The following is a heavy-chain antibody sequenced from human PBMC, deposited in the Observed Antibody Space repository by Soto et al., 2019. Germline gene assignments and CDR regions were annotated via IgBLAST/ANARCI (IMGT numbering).Heavy chain of an antibody. D-gene: IGHD6-13*01. CDR1: GGSVSSGSYY. CDR2: IYYSGST. Sequence: QVQLQESGPGLVKPSETLSLTCTVSGGSVSSGSYYWSWIRQPPGKGLEWIGYIYYSGSTNYNPSLKSRVTISVDTSKNLFSLKLSSVTAADTAVYYCARDSGDSSSWHYYFDYWGQGTLVTVSS. CDR3: ARDSGDSSSWHYYFDY. J-gene: IGHJ4*02. V-gene: IGHV4-61*01.